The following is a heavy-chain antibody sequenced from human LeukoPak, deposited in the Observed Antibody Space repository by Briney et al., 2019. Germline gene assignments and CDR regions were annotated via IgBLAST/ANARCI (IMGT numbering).Heavy chain of an antibody. CDR3: ARVIYYYGSGSYYKTYYFDY. Sequence: GGSLRLSCAASGFTFDDYAMHWVRQAPGKGLEWVSGISWNSGSIGYADSVKGRFTISRDNAKNSLYLQMNSLRVEDTAVYYCARVIYYYGSGSYYKTYYFDYWGQGTLVTVSS. CDR1: GFTFDDYA. CDR2: ISWNSGSI. D-gene: IGHD3-10*01. V-gene: IGHV3-9*01. J-gene: IGHJ4*02.